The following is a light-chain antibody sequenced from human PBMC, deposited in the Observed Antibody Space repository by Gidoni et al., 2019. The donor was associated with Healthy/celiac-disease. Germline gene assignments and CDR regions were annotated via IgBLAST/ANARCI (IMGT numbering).Light chain of an antibody. CDR2: DAS. J-gene: IGKJ4*01. Sequence: DIQMPQSPSSLSASVGDRVTITCQASQDISNYLNLYQQKPGKAPKLLIYDASNLETGVPSRFSGSGSGTDFTFTISSLQPEDIATYYCQQYDNLPLTFGGXTKVEIK. CDR3: QQYDNLPLT. CDR1: QDISNY. V-gene: IGKV1-33*01.